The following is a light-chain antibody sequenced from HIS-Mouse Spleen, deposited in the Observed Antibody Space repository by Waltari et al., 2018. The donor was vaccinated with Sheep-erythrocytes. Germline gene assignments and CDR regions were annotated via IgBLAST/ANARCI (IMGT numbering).Light chain of an antibody. CDR2: DFS. Sequence: QSALTQPRSVSGSPGQSVTISCTGTSSDVGGYNYVSWYQQPPGKAPTLMTYDFSKRPSGVRARFSVSKSGNPASLTISGLQAEDEADYYCCSYAGSYNHVFATGTKVTVL. J-gene: IGLJ1*01. V-gene: IGLV2-11*01. CDR1: SSDVGGYNY. CDR3: CSYAGSYNHV.